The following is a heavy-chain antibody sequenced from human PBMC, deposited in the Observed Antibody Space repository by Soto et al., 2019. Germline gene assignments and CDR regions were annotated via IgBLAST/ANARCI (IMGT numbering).Heavy chain of an antibody. V-gene: IGHV5-51*01. D-gene: IGHD6-25*01. CDR1: GYSFTGYW. J-gene: IGHJ6*02. CDR2: IYPGDSDT. Sequence: GESLKISCKGSGYSFTGYWIAWVRQMPGKGLEWMGIIYPGDSDTRYSSSFQGQVTISADKSFNTDYLQWSSLKDSDTAMYYCARLQRDGMDVWGQGTKVTVSS. CDR3: ARLQRDGMDV.